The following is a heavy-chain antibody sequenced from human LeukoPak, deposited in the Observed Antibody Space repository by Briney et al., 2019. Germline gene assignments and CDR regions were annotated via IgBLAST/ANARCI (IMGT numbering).Heavy chain of an antibody. CDR2: ISYDGSHE. Sequence: GRSLRLSCAASGFNFGSYGMHWVRQAPGKGLEWAAVISYDGSHEYYADSVKGRFTISRDSSRNTLYLQMDSLRPEDTAMYYCSKSAVAGTHYYYYDMDVWGQGTTVTVSS. CDR1: GFNFGSYG. V-gene: IGHV3-30*18. J-gene: IGHJ6*02. CDR3: SKSAVAGTHYYYYDMDV. D-gene: IGHD6-19*01.